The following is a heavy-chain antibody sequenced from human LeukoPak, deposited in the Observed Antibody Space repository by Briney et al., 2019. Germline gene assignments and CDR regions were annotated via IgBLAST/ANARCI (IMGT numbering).Heavy chain of an antibody. CDR1: GGSIRGYY. Sequence: SETLSLTCAVSGGSIRGYYWSWIRQPAGKGLEWIGRIYASGSATYNPSLKSRVTMSVDTSKNQFSLKLSSVTAADTAVYYCARDLSVTTWFDPWGQGTLVIVSS. J-gene: IGHJ5*02. CDR3: ARDLSVTTWFDP. D-gene: IGHD4-11*01. CDR2: IYASGSA. V-gene: IGHV4-4*07.